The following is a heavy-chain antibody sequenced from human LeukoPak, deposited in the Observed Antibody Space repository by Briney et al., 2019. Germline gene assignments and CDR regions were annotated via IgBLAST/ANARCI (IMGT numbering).Heavy chain of an antibody. CDR3: ARYDILTGSPDY. Sequence: SVKVSCKASGGTFSSYAISWVRQAPGQGLEWMGGIIPIFGTANYAQKFQGRVTITADKSTSTAYTELSSLRSDDTAVYYCARYDILTGSPDYWGQGTLVTVSS. V-gene: IGHV1-69*06. J-gene: IGHJ4*02. CDR2: IIPIFGTA. CDR1: GGTFSSYA. D-gene: IGHD3-9*01.